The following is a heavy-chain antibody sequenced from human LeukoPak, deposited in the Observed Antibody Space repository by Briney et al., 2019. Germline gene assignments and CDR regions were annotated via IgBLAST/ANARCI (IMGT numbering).Heavy chain of an antibody. Sequence: GGSLRLSCAASGFTFSNYWMYWVRHAPGKGLVWVSRINSDGSSRNYADSVKGRFTISRDNAKNTLYLQMNSLRVEDTAVYYCASASSHRIAAGGDYWGQGTLVTVSS. CDR3: ASASSHRIAAGGDY. J-gene: IGHJ4*02. V-gene: IGHV3-74*01. CDR2: INSDGSSR. D-gene: IGHD6-13*01. CDR1: GFTFSNYW.